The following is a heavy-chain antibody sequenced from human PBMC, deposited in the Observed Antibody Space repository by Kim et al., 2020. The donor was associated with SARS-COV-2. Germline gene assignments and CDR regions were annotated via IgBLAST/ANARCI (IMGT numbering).Heavy chain of an antibody. Sequence: STFYASSVKSRFTISRDNSKNTLYLQMNSLRAEDTAVYYCAKGAKLNCFDPWGQGTLVTVSS. CDR2: ST. CDR3: AKGAKLNCFDP. J-gene: IGHJ5*02. V-gene: IGHV3-23*01.